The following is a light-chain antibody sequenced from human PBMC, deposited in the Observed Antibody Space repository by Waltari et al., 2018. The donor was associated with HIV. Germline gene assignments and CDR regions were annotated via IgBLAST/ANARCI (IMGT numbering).Light chain of an antibody. CDR3: CSYAGSSTLEV. Sequence: QSALTQPASVSGSPGQSITISCTGTSRDVGSYNLVSWYQQHPGKAPKLMIYEGSKRPSWFSNRISGSKAGNTASRTISGLQAEDEADYYCCSYAGSSTLEVCGGGTKLTVL. CDR1: SRDVGSYNL. CDR2: EGS. J-gene: IGLJ2*01. V-gene: IGLV2-23*01.